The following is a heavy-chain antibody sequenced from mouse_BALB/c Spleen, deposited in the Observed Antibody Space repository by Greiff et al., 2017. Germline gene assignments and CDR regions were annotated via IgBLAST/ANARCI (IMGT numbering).Heavy chain of an antibody. D-gene: IGHD2-4*01. CDR3: ARGMIIDAMDY. J-gene: IGHJ4*01. Sequence: QVQLQQSGAELAKPGASVKMSCKASGYTFTSYWMHWVKQRPGQGLEWIGYINPSTGYTEYNQKFKDKATLTADKSSSTAYMQLSSLTSEDSAVYYCARGMIIDAMDYWGQGTSVTVSS. V-gene: IGHV1-7*01. CDR2: INPSTGYT. CDR1: GYTFTSYW.